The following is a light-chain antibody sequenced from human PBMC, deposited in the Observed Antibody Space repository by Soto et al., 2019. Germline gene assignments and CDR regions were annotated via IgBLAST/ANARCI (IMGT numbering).Light chain of an antibody. Sequence: QSALTQPASVSGSPGQSITISCTGTSSDVGGYNYVSWYQQHPGKAPKLMIYEVSNRPSGVSNRFSGSKSGNTASLTISGLQAEDEADYYCSSYTSSSTLDYVLGTGTKVTVL. CDR2: EVS. CDR3: SSYTSSSTLDYV. V-gene: IGLV2-14*01. J-gene: IGLJ1*01. CDR1: SSDVGGYNY.